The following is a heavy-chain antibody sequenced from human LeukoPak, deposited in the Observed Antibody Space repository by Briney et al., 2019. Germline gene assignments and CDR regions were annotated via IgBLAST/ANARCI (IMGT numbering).Heavy chain of an antibody. V-gene: IGHV1-18*01. CDR2: ISAYNGNT. J-gene: IGHJ3*02. CDR1: GYTFTSYG. Sequence: ASVKVSCKASGYTFTSYGISWVRQAPGQGLEWMGWISAYNGNTNYAQKLQGRVTMTTDTSTSTAYMELRSLRSDDTAVYYCAREPSTITDYAFDIWGQGTMVTVSS. CDR3: AREPSTITDYAFDI. D-gene: IGHD5-24*01.